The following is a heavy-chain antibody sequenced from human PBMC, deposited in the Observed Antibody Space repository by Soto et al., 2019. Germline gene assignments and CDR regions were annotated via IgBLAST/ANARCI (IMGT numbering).Heavy chain of an antibody. CDR2: IYYSVST. V-gene: IGHV4-59*01. CDR3: AREDGDFDY. Sequence: SETLSLTCTVSGGSISSYYWSCIRQPPGKGLEWIGYIYYSVSTNYNPSLKSRVTISVDTSKNQFSLKLSSVTAADTAVYYCAREDGDFDYWGQGTPVTVSS. J-gene: IGHJ4*02. CDR1: GGSISSYY.